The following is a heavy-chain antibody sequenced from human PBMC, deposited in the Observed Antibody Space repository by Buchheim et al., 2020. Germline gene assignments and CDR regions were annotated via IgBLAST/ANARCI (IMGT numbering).Heavy chain of an antibody. V-gene: IGHV3-23*01. J-gene: IGHJ4*02. CDR2: ISGSGGST. Sequence: EVQLLESGGGLVQPGGSLRLSCAASGFTFSSYAMSWVRQAPGKGLEWVSSISGSGGSTYYADSVKGRFTISRDNSKNTLYLQMNSLRAEDTAVYYCAKVPGGGTAIDEYYFDYWGQGIL. CDR1: GFTFSSYA. CDR3: AKVPGGGTAIDEYYFDY. D-gene: IGHD5-18*01.